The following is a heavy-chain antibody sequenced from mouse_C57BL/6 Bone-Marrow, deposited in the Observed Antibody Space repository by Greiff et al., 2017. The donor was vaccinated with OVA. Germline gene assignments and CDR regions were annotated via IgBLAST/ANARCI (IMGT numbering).Heavy chain of an antibody. CDR3: AREWFYDGGDFDY. J-gene: IGHJ2*01. CDR1: GYTFTSYW. V-gene: IGHV1-55*01. D-gene: IGHD2-3*01. CDR2: IYPGSGST. Sequence: VQLQQPGAELVKPGASVKMSCKASGYTFTSYWITWVKQRPGQGLEWIGDIYPGSGSTNYNEKFKSKATLTVDTSSSTAYMQLSSLTSEDSAVYYCAREWFYDGGDFDYWGKGTTLTVSS.